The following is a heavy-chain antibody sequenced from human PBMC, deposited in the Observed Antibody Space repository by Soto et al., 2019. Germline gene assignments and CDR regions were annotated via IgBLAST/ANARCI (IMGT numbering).Heavy chain of an antibody. D-gene: IGHD2-15*01. V-gene: IGHV3-74*01. CDR1: GFTLSSYW. CDR2: MNSDGSST. Sequence: EVQLVESGGGLVQPGGSLRLSCAVSGFTLSSYWMNWVRQVPGKGLVWVSRMNSDGSSTSYADSVKGRFTISRDNAKNTLYLQMNSPRADETGLYYCARVGCSGGSCIDYWGQGTLVTVTS. J-gene: IGHJ4*02. CDR3: ARVGCSGGSCIDY.